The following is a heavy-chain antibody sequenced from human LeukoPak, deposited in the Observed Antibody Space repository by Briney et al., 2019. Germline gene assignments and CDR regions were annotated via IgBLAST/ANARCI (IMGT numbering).Heavy chain of an antibody. Sequence: GGSLRLSCAASGFTFSSYSMNLVRQAPGKGLEWVSSISSSSSYIYYADSVKGRFTISRDNAKNSLYLQMNSLRAEDTAVYYCARVVVGAYNWFDPWGQGTLVTVSS. V-gene: IGHV3-21*01. J-gene: IGHJ5*02. CDR1: GFTFSSYS. CDR2: ISSSSSYI. CDR3: ARVVVGAYNWFDP. D-gene: IGHD1-26*01.